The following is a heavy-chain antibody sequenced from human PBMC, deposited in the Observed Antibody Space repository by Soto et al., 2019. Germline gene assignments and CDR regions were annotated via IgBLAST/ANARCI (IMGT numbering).Heavy chain of an antibody. CDR1: GFTFSNYN. D-gene: IGHD6-6*01. CDR2: ISSSGSYI. CDR3: AKAMTTRPTHDLYYYYGMDV. Sequence: GGSLRLSCAASGFTFSNYNMNWVRQAPGKGLEWVSFISSSGSYIYYADSVKGRFTIPRDNAKNSMYLQMNSLRAEDTALYYCAKAMTTRPTHDLYYYYGMDVWGQGTTVTVSS. J-gene: IGHJ6*02. V-gene: IGHV3-21*04.